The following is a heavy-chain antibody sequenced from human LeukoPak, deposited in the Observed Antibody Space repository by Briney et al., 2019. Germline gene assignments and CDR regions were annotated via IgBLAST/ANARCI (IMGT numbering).Heavy chain of an antibody. CDR1: GGSFSGYY. D-gene: IGHD3-10*01. CDR3: ARVLGRTYYYGSGSYSYNWFDP. V-gene: IGHV4-34*01. CDR2: INHSGST. J-gene: IGHJ5*02. Sequence: SETLSPTCAVYGGSFSGYYWSWIRQPPGKGLEWIGEINHSGSTNYNPSLKSRVTISVDTSKNQFSLKLSSVTAADTAVYYCARVLGRTYYYGSGSYSYNWFDPWGQGTLVTVSS.